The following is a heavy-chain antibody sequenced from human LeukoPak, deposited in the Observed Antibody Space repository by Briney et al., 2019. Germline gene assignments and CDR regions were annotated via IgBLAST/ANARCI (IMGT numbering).Heavy chain of an antibody. CDR3: ARQDGSSAPPFNY. Sequence: SETLSLTCAVYGGSFSGYYWSWIRQPPGKGLEWIGEINHSGSTNYNPSLKSRVTISADTSKNQFSLKLSSVTAADTAVYYCARQDGSSAPPFNYWGRGTLVTVSS. D-gene: IGHD6-6*01. J-gene: IGHJ4*02. V-gene: IGHV4-34*01. CDR1: GGSFSGYY. CDR2: INHSGST.